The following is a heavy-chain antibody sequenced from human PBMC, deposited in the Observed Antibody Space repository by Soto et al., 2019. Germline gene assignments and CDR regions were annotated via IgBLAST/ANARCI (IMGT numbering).Heavy chain of an antibody. Sequence: QVQLVESGGGVVQLGGSLRLSCEASGFVFGRYILHWVRQAPGTGLAWVVVMSYDGDSEFYEDFVRVRFTISRDNSNSTLYLQMNSLLLEDTAVYSCARDPSSSPDYVWGTEPGSAFYIWGPGTMVTVSS. CDR1: GFVFGRYI. CDR2: MSYDGDSE. V-gene: IGHV3-30-3*01. CDR3: ARDPSSSPDYVWGTEPGSAFYI. J-gene: IGHJ3*02. D-gene: IGHD3-16*01.